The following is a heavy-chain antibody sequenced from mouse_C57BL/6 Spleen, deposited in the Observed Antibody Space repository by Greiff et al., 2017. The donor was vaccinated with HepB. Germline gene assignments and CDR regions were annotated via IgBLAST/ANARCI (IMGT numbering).Heavy chain of an antibody. CDR3: ARRPSWDGYWYCEV. J-gene: IGHJ1*03. CDR2: IDPSDSYT. D-gene: IGHD4-1*01. V-gene: IGHV1-50*01. Sequence: QVQLQQPGAELVKPGASVKLSCKASGYTFTSYWMQWVKQRPGQGLEWIGEIDPSDSYTNYNQKFKGKATLTVDTSSSTAYMQLSSLTSEDSAVYYCARRPSWDGYWYCEVWGTGTTVTVSS. CDR1: GYTFTSYW.